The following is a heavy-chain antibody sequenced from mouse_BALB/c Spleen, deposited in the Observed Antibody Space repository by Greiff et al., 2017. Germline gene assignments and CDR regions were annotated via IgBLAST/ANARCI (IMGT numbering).Heavy chain of an antibody. Sequence: EVQLQQSGAELVKPGASVKLSCTASGFNIKDTYMHWVKQRPEQGLEWIGRIDPANGNTKYDPKFQGKATITADTSSNTAYLQLSSLTSEDTAVYYCARRDLHYDYDDYAMDYWGQGTSVTVSS. J-gene: IGHJ4*01. CDR1: GFNIKDTY. CDR3: ARRDLHYDYDDYAMDY. D-gene: IGHD2-4*01. CDR2: IDPANGNT. V-gene: IGHV14-3*02.